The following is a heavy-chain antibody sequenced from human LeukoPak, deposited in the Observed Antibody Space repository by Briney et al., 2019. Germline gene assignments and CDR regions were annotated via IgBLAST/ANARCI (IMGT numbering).Heavy chain of an antibody. V-gene: IGHV3-21*01. J-gene: IGHJ4*02. CDR2: ISSSSSYI. CDR3: ARVLGGYGPFAREGSDY. D-gene: IGHD5-12*01. Sequence: GGSLRLSCAASGFTFSSYSMNWVRQAPGKGLEWVSSISSSSSYIYYADSVKGRFTISRDNAKNSLYLQMNSLRAEDTAVYYCARVLGGYGPFAREGSDYWGQGTLVTVSS. CDR1: GFTFSSYS.